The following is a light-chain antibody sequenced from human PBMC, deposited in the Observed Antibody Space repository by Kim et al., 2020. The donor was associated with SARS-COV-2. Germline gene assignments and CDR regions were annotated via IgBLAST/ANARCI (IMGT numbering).Light chain of an antibody. CDR3: QQYGTSPYT. V-gene: IGKV3-20*01. CDR1: QSVSTY. CDR2: GAS. J-gene: IGKJ2*01. Sequence: SWSPGERATLSGRASQSVSTYLAWYQQKPGQAPRLLIHGASSRATGIPDRFSGSGSGTDLTLTISRLEPEDFAVYYCQQYGTSPYTFGQGTKLEI.